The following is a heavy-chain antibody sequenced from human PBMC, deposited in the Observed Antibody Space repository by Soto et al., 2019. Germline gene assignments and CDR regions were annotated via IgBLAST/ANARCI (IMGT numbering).Heavy chain of an antibody. CDR3: ARPSGYDFWSGYRWAFDI. Sequence: ASETLSLTCAVYGGSFSGYYWSWIRQPPGKGLEWIGEINHSGSTNYNPSLKSRVTISVDTSKNQFSLKLSSVTAADTAVYYCARPSGYDFWSGYRWAFDIWGQGTMVTVSS. D-gene: IGHD3-3*01. CDR1: GGSFSGYY. CDR2: INHSGST. J-gene: IGHJ3*02. V-gene: IGHV4-34*01.